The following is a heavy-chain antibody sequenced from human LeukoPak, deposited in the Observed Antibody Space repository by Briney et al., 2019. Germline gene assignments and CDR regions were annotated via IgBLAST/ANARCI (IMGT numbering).Heavy chain of an antibody. CDR3: ARDPNWNYAGNWFDP. J-gene: IGHJ5*02. V-gene: IGHV1-18*01. CDR2: IGAYNGNT. Sequence: ASVKVSCKASGYTFTSYGISWVRQAPGQGLEWMGWIGAYNGNTNYAQKLQGRVTMTTDTSTGTAYMELRSLRSDDTAVYYCARDPNWNYAGNWFDPWGQGTLVTVSS. CDR1: GYTFTSYG. D-gene: IGHD1-7*01.